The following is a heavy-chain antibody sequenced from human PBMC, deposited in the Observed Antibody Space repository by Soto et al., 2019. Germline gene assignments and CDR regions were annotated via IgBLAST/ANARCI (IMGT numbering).Heavy chain of an antibody. Sequence: GGSLRLSCAASGFTFSSYSMNWVRQAPGKGLEWVSSISSSSSYIYYADSVKGRFTISRDNAKNSLYLQMNSLRAEDTAVYYCARIGLERWADYYYMDVWGKGTTVTVSS. CDR2: ISSSSSYI. D-gene: IGHD1-1*01. CDR3: ARIGLERWADYYYMDV. J-gene: IGHJ6*03. CDR1: GFTFSSYS. V-gene: IGHV3-21*01.